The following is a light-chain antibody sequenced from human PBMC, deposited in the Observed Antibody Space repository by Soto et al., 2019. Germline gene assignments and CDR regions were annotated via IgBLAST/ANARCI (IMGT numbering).Light chain of an antibody. CDR2: AAY. CDR3: HLSYGTPFT. Sequence: TQSXSSLSSSQREXXXXXXXASERIRSYVNLYQQKXGKAPRLLICAAYXLQSGVPSRFSGSGSGTDFTLNISRLQAEDLATYYCHLSYGTPFTYGGGTKTDIK. J-gene: IGKJ4*01. CDR1: ERIRSY. V-gene: IGKV1-39*01.